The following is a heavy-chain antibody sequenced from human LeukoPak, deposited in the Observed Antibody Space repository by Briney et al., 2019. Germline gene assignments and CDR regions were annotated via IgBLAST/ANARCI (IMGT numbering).Heavy chain of an antibody. J-gene: IGHJ2*01. CDR3: AKGGYTVTGYFDL. CDR2: ISVDGGST. Sequence: GGSLRLSCAASGFTFDDYAMHWGRQVPGKGLEWVSFISVDGGSTYYADSVKGRFAISRDNSKNSLYLQMNSLRTEDTALYYCAKGGYTVTGYFDLWGRGTLVTVSS. D-gene: IGHD5-18*01. V-gene: IGHV3-43*02. CDR1: GFTFDDYA.